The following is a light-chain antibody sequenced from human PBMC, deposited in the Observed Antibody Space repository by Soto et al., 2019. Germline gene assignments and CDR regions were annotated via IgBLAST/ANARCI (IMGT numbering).Light chain of an antibody. CDR1: EDIGIS. J-gene: IGKJ4*01. V-gene: IGKV1-33*01. CDR3: QQCRSAPLT. CDR2: AAS. Sequence: DIQMTQSPSSLSASVGDRVSFSCQAIEDIGISLNWYHQKEGESPKLLIYAASNPETGVPLRFRGSGSGTQFTFTISSLQPDDFGTYFCQQCRSAPLTFGGGT.